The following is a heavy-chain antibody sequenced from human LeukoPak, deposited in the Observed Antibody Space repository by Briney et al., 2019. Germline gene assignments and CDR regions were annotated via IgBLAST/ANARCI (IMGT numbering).Heavy chain of an antibody. V-gene: IGHV3-21*01. D-gene: IGHD1-26*01. CDR3: ARAKVGARDYFDY. J-gene: IGHJ4*02. CDR2: ISSSSSYI. Sequence: SGGSLRLSCAASGFTFSSYSMIWVRRAPGRGLEWVSSISSSSSYIYYVDSVKGRFTTSRDNVENSLYLQMNSLRAEDTAVYYCARAKVGARDYFDYWGQGTLVTVSS. CDR1: GFTFSSYS.